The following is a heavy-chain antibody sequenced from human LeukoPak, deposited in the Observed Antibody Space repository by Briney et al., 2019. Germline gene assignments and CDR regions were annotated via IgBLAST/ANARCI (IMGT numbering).Heavy chain of an antibody. CDR3: ARDKVYGDYVFGGPDAFDI. CDR2: ISFDGSNK. J-gene: IGHJ3*02. Sequence: GGSLRLSCAASGFTFSGSAMHWVRQAPGKGLEWVALISFDGSNKYYADSVKGRFTISRDSSKNTLYLQMNSLRAEDTAVYYCARDKVYGDYVFGGPDAFDIWGQGTMVTVSS. V-gene: IGHV3-30*04. CDR1: GFTFSGSA. D-gene: IGHD4-17*01.